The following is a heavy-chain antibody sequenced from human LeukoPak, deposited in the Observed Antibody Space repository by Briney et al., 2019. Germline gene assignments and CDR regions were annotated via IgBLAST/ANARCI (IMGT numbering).Heavy chain of an antibody. CDR2: RYNKSKWNN. CDR3: ARGTMIVVVKEDY. J-gene: IGHJ4*02. CDR1: GDSVSSNSAA. D-gene: IGHD3-22*01. V-gene: IGHV6-1*01. Sequence: SQTLSLTCAISGDSVSSNSAAWNWIRQSPSRGLEWLGMRYNKSKWNNDYAVSVKSRITINPDTSKNQFSLQLNSVTPEDTAVYYCARGTMIVVVKEDYWGQGTLVTVSS.